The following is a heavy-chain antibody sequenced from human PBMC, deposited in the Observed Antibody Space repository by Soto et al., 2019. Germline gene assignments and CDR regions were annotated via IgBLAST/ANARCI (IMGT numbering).Heavy chain of an antibody. CDR2: ISGGGGTT. J-gene: IGHJ1*01. CDR3: AKDQAAGGTISRYFQD. CDR1: GFTFSSYG. D-gene: IGHD6-13*01. V-gene: IGHV3-23*01. Sequence: EVQLLESGGGLVQPEGSLRLSCEASGFTFSSYGMSWVRQAPGKGLEWVSGISGGGGTTYYADSVKGRFTISRDNSKNTLYLQVNSVRAEDTAVYYCAKDQAAGGTISRYFQDWGQGTLVTVSS.